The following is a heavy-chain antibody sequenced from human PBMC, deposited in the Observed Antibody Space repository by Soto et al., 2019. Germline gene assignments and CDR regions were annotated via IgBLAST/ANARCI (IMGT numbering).Heavy chain of an antibody. CDR3: ARDHQWAFDL. D-gene: IGHD1-26*01. J-gene: IGHJ4*02. Sequence: SVKVSFRASCYTFINYGIAWVRQAPGQGLEWVGWINAYRGNTNYAQKLQGRVTMTADTSTNTAYMELTSLRSDDTAVYYCARDHQWAFDLWGQGVLVTVSS. V-gene: IGHV1-18*01. CDR1: CYTFINYG. CDR2: INAYRGNT.